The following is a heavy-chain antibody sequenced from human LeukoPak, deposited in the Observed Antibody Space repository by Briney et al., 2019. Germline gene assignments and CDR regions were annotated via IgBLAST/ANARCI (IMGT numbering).Heavy chain of an antibody. CDR3: AKGLLTKTHGISWDPFDS. D-gene: IGHD6-13*01. CDR1: GSTFSGYA. CDR2: ISGPGSTT. J-gene: IGHJ4*02. V-gene: IGHV3-23*01. Sequence: PVGSLRLSCAASGSTFSGYAMTWVRQAPGKGLEWVATISGPGSTTYYADSVKGRFTISRDNSQNTLYLQMNSLRAEDTAIYYCAKGLLTKTHGISWDPFDSWGQRTLVSVSS.